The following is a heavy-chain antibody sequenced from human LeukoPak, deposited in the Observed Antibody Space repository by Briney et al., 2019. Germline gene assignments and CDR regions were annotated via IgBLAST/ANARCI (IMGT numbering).Heavy chain of an antibody. CDR3: ARDAGSSGLFELEDY. Sequence: GGSLRLSCAASGFTFSSYSMNWVRQAPGKGLEWVSSISSSSSYIYYADSVKGRFTISRDNAKNSLCLQMNSLRAEDTAVYYCARDAGSSGLFELEDYWGQGTLVTVSS. J-gene: IGHJ4*02. V-gene: IGHV3-21*01. D-gene: IGHD6-19*01. CDR1: GFTFSSYS. CDR2: ISSSSSYI.